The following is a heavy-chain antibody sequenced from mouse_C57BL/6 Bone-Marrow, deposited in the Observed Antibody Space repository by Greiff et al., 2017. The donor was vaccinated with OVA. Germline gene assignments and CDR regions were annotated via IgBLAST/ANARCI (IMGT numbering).Heavy chain of an antibody. CDR3: ARSPYYYGSSGFAY. CDR1: GYAFTNYL. V-gene: IGHV1-54*01. Sequence: VQLQQSGAELVRPGTSVKVSCKASGYAFTNYLIEWVKQRPGQGLEWIGVINPGSGGTNSNEKFKGKATLTADKSSSTAYMQLSSLTSEDSAVYFCARSPYYYGSSGFAYWGQGTLVTVSA. D-gene: IGHD1-1*01. J-gene: IGHJ3*01. CDR2: INPGSGGT.